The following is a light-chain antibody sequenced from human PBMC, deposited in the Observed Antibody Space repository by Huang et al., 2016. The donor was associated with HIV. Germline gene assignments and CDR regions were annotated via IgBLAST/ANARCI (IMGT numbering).Light chain of an antibody. CDR3: QQSYSAPIT. CDR2: AAS. J-gene: IGKJ5*01. CDR1: QSISSY. Sequence: DIQMTQSPSSLSTSVGDRVTITCRASQSISSYLHWYQQKPGKAPKPLISAASSLQSGVPSRFSGSGAGTDFTLTITSLQPEDFATYYCQQSYSAPITCGQGTRLGIK. V-gene: IGKV1-39*01.